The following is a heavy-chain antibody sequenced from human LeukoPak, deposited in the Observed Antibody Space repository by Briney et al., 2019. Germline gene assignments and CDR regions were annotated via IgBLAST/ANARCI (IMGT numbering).Heavy chain of an antibody. Sequence: SVKVSCKASGGTFSSYAISWVRQAPGQGLEWMGGIIPIFGTANYAQKFQGRVTITADESTSTAYMELSSLRSEDTAVYYCASEQLVTIPHYYYYYGMDVWGQGTTVTVSS. CDR1: GGTFSSYA. CDR3: ASEQLVTIPHYYYYYGMDV. D-gene: IGHD6-13*01. J-gene: IGHJ6*02. CDR2: IIPIFGTA. V-gene: IGHV1-69*13.